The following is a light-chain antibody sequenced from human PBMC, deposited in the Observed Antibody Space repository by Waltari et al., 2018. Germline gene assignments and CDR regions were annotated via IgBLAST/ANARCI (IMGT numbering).Light chain of an antibody. CDR1: QLINNY. J-gene: IGKJ1*01. V-gene: IGKV1-39*01. CDR3: QQSYSVPLT. CDR2: AAS. Sequence: DIQMTQPPSSLSASVGDTVTISCRASQLINNYLNWYHQNPGNAPKLLIYAASILKHGVPARFRGSGSATDFTLTISSLQFEEFATYYGQQSYSVPLTFGQGTRVEIK.